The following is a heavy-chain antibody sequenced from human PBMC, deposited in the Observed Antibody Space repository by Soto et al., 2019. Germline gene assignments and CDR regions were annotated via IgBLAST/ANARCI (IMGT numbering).Heavy chain of an antibody. V-gene: IGHV3-30-3*01. CDR1: GFTFSSYA. Sequence: QVQLVESGGGVVQPGRSLRLSCAASGFTFSSYAMHWVRQAPGKGLEWVAVISYDGSNKYYADSVKGRFTISRDNSKNTLYLQMNSLRAEDTAVYYCASETYYYDSSGYSDVWGQGTTVTVSS. CDR3: ASETYYYDSSGYSDV. J-gene: IGHJ6*02. D-gene: IGHD3-22*01. CDR2: ISYDGSNK.